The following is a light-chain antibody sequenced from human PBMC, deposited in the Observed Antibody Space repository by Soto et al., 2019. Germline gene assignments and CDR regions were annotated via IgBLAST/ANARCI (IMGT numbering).Light chain of an antibody. Sequence: DIQMTQSPSSLSASVGDRVTITCQASHDITSYLNWYQHKPGKAPKLLLYDASILEAGVPSRFSGSGSGTDFTFTISSLQPEDVATYYCQKCDYPPIFGPGTTVDFK. CDR1: HDITSY. CDR3: QKCDYPPI. CDR2: DAS. J-gene: IGKJ3*01. V-gene: IGKV1-33*01.